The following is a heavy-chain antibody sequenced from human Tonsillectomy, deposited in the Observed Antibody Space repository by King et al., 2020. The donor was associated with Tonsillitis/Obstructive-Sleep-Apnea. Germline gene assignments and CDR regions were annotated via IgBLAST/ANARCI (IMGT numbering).Heavy chain of an antibody. D-gene: IGHD2-8*01. V-gene: IGHV3-23*04. J-gene: IGHJ6*03. CDR1: GFTFTSYA. CDR3: AGGPADADYYYLDV. Sequence: VQLVESGGGSVQPGGSLRLSCAASGFTFTSYAMTWVRQAPGKGLEWVSSISDNGAGTHYADSVKGRFTISRDNSKNTLYLQMNSLRVDDTAVYYCAGGPADADYYYLDVWGKGTTVTVSS. CDR2: ISDNGAGT.